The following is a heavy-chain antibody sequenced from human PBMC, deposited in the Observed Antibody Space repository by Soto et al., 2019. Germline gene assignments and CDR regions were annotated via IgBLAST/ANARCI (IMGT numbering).Heavy chain of an antibody. J-gene: IGHJ6*02. Sequence: DVQLLESGGHLVQPGGSLRLSCAASGFTFSSYAMSWVRQAPGKGLEWVSSVSAGGDMTYYSDSVKGRFTISRDNSNNALFLQMNSLRIEDTALYYCARGDRGGSGSPASYYYSGLAVWGQGTTVPVS. CDR2: VSAGGDMT. D-gene: IGHD3-10*01. CDR3: ARGDRGGSGSPASYYYSGLAV. V-gene: IGHV3-23*01. CDR1: GFTFSSYA.